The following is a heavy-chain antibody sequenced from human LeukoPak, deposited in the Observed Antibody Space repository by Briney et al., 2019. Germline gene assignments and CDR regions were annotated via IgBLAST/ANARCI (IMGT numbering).Heavy chain of an antibody. V-gene: IGHV1-18*01. CDR2: ISAYNGNT. Sequence: ASVKVSCKASGYTFTSYGISWVRQAPGQGLEWMGWISAYNGNTNYAQKLQGRVTITADKSTSTAYMELSSLRSEDTAVYYCARGHFDYPPLSDAFDIWGQGTMVTVSS. CDR1: GYTFTSYG. J-gene: IGHJ3*02. CDR3: ARGHFDYPPLSDAFDI. D-gene: IGHD3-9*01.